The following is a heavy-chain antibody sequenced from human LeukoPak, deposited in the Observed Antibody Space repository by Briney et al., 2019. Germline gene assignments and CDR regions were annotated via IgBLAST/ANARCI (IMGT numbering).Heavy chain of an antibody. J-gene: IGHJ4*02. CDR2: IYYSGST. CDR1: GGSISSYY. V-gene: IGHV4-59*01. D-gene: IGHD2/OR15-2a*01. CDR3: AREGGTTGFDY. Sequence: SETLSLTCTVSGGSISSYYWSWIRQPPGKGLEWIGYIYYSGSTNYNPSLKSRVTISVDTSKNQFPLKLSSVTAADTAVYYCAREGGTTGFDYWGQGTLVTVSS.